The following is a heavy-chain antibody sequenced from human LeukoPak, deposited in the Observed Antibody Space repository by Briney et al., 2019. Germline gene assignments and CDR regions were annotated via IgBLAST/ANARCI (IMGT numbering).Heavy chain of an antibody. Sequence: GGSLRLSCAASGFTVSSNYMSWVRQAPGKGLEWVSVIYSGGSTYYADSVKGRFTISRDNSKNTLYLQMNSLRAEDTAVYYCARVAWTYYYYYMDVWGKGTTVTISS. CDR2: IYSGGST. CDR1: GFTVSSNY. J-gene: IGHJ6*03. D-gene: IGHD3/OR15-3a*01. V-gene: IGHV3-66*01. CDR3: ARVAWTYYYYYMDV.